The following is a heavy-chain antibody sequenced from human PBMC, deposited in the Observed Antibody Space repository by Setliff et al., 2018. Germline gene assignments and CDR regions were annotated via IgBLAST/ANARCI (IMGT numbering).Heavy chain of an antibody. CDR2: IYHSRST. CDR1: GGSISSSNW. J-gene: IGHJ4*02. CDR3: ARRYNFWSGYLDY. Sequence: SETLSLTCAVSGGSISSSNWWSWVRQPPGKGLEWIGEIYHSRSTNYNPSLKSRVTISVDKSKNQFSLKLSSVTAADTAVYYCARRYNFWSGYLDYWGQGTLVTVSS. D-gene: IGHD3-3*01. V-gene: IGHV4-4*02.